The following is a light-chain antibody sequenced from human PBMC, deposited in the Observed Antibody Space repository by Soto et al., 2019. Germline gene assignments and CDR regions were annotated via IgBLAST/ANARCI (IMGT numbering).Light chain of an antibody. CDR1: SSDVGGYNF. CDR3: NSYAGSNIYV. V-gene: IGLV2-8*01. CDR2: EVN. Sequence: QSVLTQPPSASGSPGQSVTISCTGTSSDVGGYNFVSWYQHHPRKAPKLIIYEVNKRPSGVPNRFSGSKSGNTASLTVSGLQAEDEADYYCNSYAGSNIYVFGTGTKLTVL. J-gene: IGLJ1*01.